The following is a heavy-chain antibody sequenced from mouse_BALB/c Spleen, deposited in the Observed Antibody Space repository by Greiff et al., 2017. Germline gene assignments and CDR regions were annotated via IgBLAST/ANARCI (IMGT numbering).Heavy chain of an antibody. Sequence: QVQLQQSGAELVRPGTSVKVSCKASGYAFTNYLIEWVKQRPGQGLEWIGVINPGSGGTNYNEKFKGKATLTADKSSSTAYMQISSLTSDDSAVYFCARDYYGSSSWFAYWGQGTLVTVSA. D-gene: IGHD1-1*01. CDR2: INPGSGGT. V-gene: IGHV1-54*01. CDR3: ARDYYGSSSWFAY. CDR1: GYAFTNYL. J-gene: IGHJ3*01.